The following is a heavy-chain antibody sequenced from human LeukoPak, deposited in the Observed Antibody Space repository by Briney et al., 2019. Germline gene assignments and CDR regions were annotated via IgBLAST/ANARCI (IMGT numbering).Heavy chain of an antibody. CDR3: ASRQKDGPTQYVFDV. CDR1: GFTFTDYY. D-gene: IGHD2/OR15-2a*01. Sequence: GASVKVSCKAFGFTFTDYYLHWVRQAPGQGLEWMGWIHPNSGGTNYAQKFQGRVTMTRDTSISIVYMELSSLRSDDTAVYYCASRQKDGPTQYVFDVWGQGTMVTVSS. V-gene: IGHV1-2*02. CDR2: IHPNSGGT. J-gene: IGHJ3*01.